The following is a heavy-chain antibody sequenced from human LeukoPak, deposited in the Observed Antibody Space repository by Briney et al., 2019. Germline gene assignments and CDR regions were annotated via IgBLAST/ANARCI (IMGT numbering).Heavy chain of an antibody. CDR3: ASSALTGILGYYYYGMDV. Sequence: GGSLRLSCAASGFTFSSYSMNWVRQAPGKGLEWVSSISSSSSYIYYADSVKGRFTISRDNAKNSLYLQMNSLRAGDTAVYYCASSALTGILGYYYYGMDVWGQGTTVTVSS. CDR1: GFTFSSYS. CDR2: ISSSSSYI. V-gene: IGHV3-21*01. D-gene: IGHD1-26*01. J-gene: IGHJ6*02.